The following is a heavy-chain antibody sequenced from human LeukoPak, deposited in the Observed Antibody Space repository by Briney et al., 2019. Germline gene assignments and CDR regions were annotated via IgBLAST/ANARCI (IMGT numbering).Heavy chain of an antibody. J-gene: IGHJ4*02. V-gene: IGHV4-39*01. CDR2: IYYSGST. CDR3: ARHGSLTRPPDY. Sequence: SETLSLTCTVSGGSISSSIYYWGWIRQPPGKGLEWIGSIYYSGSTYYNPSLKSRVTISVDTSKNQFSLKLSSVTAADTAVYYCARHGSLTRPPDYWGQGTLVTVSS. D-gene: IGHD4/OR15-4a*01. CDR1: GGSISSSIYY.